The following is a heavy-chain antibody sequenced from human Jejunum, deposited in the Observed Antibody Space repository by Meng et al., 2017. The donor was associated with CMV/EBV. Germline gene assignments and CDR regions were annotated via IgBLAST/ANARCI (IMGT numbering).Heavy chain of an antibody. CDR1: GFTFKTSG. J-gene: IGHJ6*02. V-gene: IGHV3-33*06. Sequence: SGFTFKTSGMHWVRQAPGKGLGWVALIWYDGNYKYYGDSVTGRFTISRDNSKNTLYLDLDSLRAEDTAIYYCAKEGSVYYSGLDVWGQGTTVTVSS. D-gene: IGHD5/OR15-5a*01. CDR2: IWYDGNYK. CDR3: AKEGSVYYSGLDV.